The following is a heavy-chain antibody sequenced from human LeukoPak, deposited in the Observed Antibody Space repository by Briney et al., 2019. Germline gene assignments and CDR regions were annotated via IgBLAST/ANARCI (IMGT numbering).Heavy chain of an antibody. D-gene: IGHD5-24*01. V-gene: IGHV4-39*01. CDR3: ARHNSEMATTDY. Sequence: SETLSLTGTVSGGSTSSSYYYWGWIRQPPGKGLEWIGSVNYVGSTFHNPSLKSRVTISVATTKNQFSLKLTSVTAADTAVYYCARHNSEMATTDYWGQGTLVTVSS. CDR2: VNYVGST. CDR1: GGSTSSSYYY. J-gene: IGHJ4*02.